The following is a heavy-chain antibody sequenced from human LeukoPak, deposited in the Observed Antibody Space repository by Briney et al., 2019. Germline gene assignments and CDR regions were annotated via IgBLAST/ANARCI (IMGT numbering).Heavy chain of an antibody. CDR1: GGSISTYY. CDR2: IYYTGST. J-gene: IGHJ5*02. V-gene: IGHV4-59*01. Sequence: SETLSLTCTVSGGSISTYYWSWIRQPPGKGLEWIGYIYYTGSTDYNPSLESRLTISVDTSKNQFSLKLSSVTAADTAVYYCARGTYSYGTEVWFGPWGQGTLVTVSS. CDR3: ARGTYSYGTEVWFGP. D-gene: IGHD3-10*01.